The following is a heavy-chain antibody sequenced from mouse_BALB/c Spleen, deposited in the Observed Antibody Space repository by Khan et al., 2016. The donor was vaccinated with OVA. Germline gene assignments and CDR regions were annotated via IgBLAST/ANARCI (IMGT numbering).Heavy chain of an antibody. CDR2: IYPGTDNT. CDR3: EREEALYDFDY. Sequence: QVQLKQSGAELVRPGASVKLSCKTSGYIFTSYWIHWVKQRSGQGLEWIARIYPGTDNTYYNEKLKDKATLTADKSSSTAHMQLSSLKSEDSAVYCCEREEALYDFDYWGQGTTLTVSS. J-gene: IGHJ2*01. CDR1: GYIFTSYW. D-gene: IGHD2-14*01. V-gene: IGHV1-76*01.